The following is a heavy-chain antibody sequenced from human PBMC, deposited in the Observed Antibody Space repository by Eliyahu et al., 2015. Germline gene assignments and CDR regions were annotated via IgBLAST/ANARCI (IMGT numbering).Heavy chain of an antibody. CDR3: ARRGMDV. Sequence: EVRLVQSGAEVXKPGESXXISXKGSGXXFINYWIGWVRQMSGKGLGWMGYIYPGDSDTRYSPSFEGQVTISVDKSINTAYLQWSSLKASDSAMYYCARRGMDVWGQGTTVTVS. V-gene: IGHV5-51*01. J-gene: IGHJ6*02. CDR2: IYPGDSDT. CDR1: GXXFINYW.